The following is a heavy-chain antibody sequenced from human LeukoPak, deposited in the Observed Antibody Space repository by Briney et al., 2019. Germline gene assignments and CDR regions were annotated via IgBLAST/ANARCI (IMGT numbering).Heavy chain of an antibody. CDR2: IYTSGST. D-gene: IGHD7-27*01. Sequence: SETLSLTCTVSGGSISSYYWSWIRQPAGKGLEGIGRIYTSGSTNYNPSLKSRVTMSVHTSKNQFSLKLSSVTAADTAVYYCARGVLTWGNYYYGMDVWGQGTTVTVSS. CDR3: ARGVLTWGNYYYGMDV. CDR1: GGSISSYY. V-gene: IGHV4-4*07. J-gene: IGHJ6*01.